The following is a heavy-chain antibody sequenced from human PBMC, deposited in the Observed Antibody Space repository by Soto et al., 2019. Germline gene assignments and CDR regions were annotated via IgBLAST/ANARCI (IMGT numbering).Heavy chain of an antibody. CDR3: AKALRGDYDSSGHEYFQH. V-gene: IGHV3-30*18. D-gene: IGHD3-22*01. J-gene: IGHJ1*01. Sequence: QVQLVESGGGVVQPGRSLRLSCAASGFTFSSYGMHWVRQAPGKGLEWVAVISYDGSNKYYADSVKGRFTISRDNXKXTXXLQMNSLRAEDTAVYYCAKALRGDYDSSGHEYFQHWGQGTLVTVSS. CDR2: ISYDGSNK. CDR1: GFTFSSYG.